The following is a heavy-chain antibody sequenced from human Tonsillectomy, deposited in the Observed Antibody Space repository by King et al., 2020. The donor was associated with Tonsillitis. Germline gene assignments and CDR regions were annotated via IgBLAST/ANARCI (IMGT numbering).Heavy chain of an antibody. CDR1: GFTFSTSA. V-gene: IGHV3-23*04. D-gene: IGHD3-22*01. CDR3: ARNGYFYHSSGFYYIDYFDS. CDR2: ISGSGASS. J-gene: IGHJ4*02. Sequence: QLVQSGGGLVQPGGSLRLYCAASGFTFSTSAMSWVRQAPGKGLEWVSAISGSGASSYYAASGKGRFTISRDISKNTLYLQMNSLRADDTAVYYCARNGYFYHSSGFYYIDYFDSWGQGTLLTVSS.